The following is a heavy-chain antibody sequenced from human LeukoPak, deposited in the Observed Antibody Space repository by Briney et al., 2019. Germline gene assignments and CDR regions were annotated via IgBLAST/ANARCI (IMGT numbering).Heavy chain of an antibody. CDR2: IYYSGST. V-gene: IGHV4-59*01. D-gene: IGHD2-21*01. Sequence: PSETLSLTCAVYGESFSGYYWSWIRQPPGKGLEWIGYIYYSGSTNYNPSLKSRVTISVDTSKNQFSLKLSSVTAADTAVYYCARGKRGLFNSNGFWFDPWGQGTLVTVSS. CDR1: GESFSGYY. CDR3: ARGKRGLFNSNGFWFDP. J-gene: IGHJ5*02.